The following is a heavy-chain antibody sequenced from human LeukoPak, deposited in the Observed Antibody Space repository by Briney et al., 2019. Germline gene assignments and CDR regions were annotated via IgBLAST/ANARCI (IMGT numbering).Heavy chain of an antibody. V-gene: IGHV3-30*18. CDR3: AKDNPLDY. Sequence: GRSLRLSCAASAFTFSNYGMHWVRQAPGKGLEWVAVISYDGSDKYYADSVKGRFTISRDNSKNTVFLQMNSLSTEDTAVYYCAKDNPLDYWGQGTLVIVSS. CDR1: AFTFSNYG. D-gene: IGHD1-14*01. CDR2: ISYDGSDK. J-gene: IGHJ4*02.